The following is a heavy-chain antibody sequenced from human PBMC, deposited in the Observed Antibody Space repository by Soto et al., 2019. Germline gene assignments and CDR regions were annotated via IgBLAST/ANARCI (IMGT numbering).Heavy chain of an antibody. CDR3: AKEGRLASPAGDSFDS. Sequence: GGTLRLSCAASGFPFPQYGLNWFRQAPGKGLEWVAAVGRFGNTYYRASVRGRFTISRDDSRNLFYLQMSRLTLDDTAVYFCAKEGRLASPAGDSFDSWGPGTLVTVSS. D-gene: IGHD3-10*01. V-gene: IGHV3-23*01. CDR1: GFPFPQYG. CDR2: VGRFGNT. J-gene: IGHJ4*02.